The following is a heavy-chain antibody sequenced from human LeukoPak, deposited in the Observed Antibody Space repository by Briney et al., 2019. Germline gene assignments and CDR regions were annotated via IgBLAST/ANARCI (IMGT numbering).Heavy chain of an antibody. D-gene: IGHD2-2*01. CDR2: ISSSSSYI. V-gene: IGHV3-21*01. J-gene: IGHJ5*02. CDR1: GFTFSSYS. CDR3: ARDVHYCSSTSCSHP. Sequence: GGSLRLSCAASGFTFSSYSMNWARQAPGKGLEWVSSISSSSSYIYYADSVKGRFTISRDNAKNSLYLQMNSLRAEDTAVYYCARDVHYCSSTSCSHPWGQGTLVTVSS.